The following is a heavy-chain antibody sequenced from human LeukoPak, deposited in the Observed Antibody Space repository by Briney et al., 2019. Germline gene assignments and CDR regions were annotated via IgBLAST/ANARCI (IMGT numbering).Heavy chain of an antibody. CDR2: ISYDGSNK. CDR1: GFTFSSYA. Sequence: GGSLRLSCAASGFTFSSYAMHWVRQAPGKGLEWVAVISYDGSNKYYADSVKGRFTISRDNAKNSLYLQMNSLRAEDTAVYYCASGLELDYWGQGTLVTVSS. CDR3: ASGLELDY. J-gene: IGHJ4*02. V-gene: IGHV3-30*04.